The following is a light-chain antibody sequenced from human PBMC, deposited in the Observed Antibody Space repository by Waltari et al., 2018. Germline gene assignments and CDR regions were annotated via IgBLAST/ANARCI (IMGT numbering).Light chain of an antibody. CDR3: MQGTHWPIT. V-gene: IGKV2-30*02. CDR1: NSRRHSDGNTY. Sequence: DVVLTQSPLSLPVPLGQPASISCRSDNSRRHSDGNTYLNWFLQRPGQSPRRLIFKVSNRDSGVPGRFSGSGSGTDFTLEISRVEAEDVGVYYCMQGTHWPITFGQGTRLEIK. J-gene: IGKJ5*01. CDR2: KVS.